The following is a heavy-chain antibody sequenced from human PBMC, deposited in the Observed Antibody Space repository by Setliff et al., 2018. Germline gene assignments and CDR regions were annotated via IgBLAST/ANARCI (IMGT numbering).Heavy chain of an antibody. J-gene: IGHJ6*03. CDR2: VYYSGTT. V-gene: IGHV4-59*08. CDR1: GGSISTYY. Sequence: PSETLSLTCTVSGGSISTYYWSWIRQPPGKGLEFIGYVYYSGTTNYNPSLKSRVTISLDTSKSQFFLKLNSVTAADTAVYYCARMSGFLYMDVWGKGTTVTVSS. CDR3: ARMSGFLYMDV. D-gene: IGHD3-3*01.